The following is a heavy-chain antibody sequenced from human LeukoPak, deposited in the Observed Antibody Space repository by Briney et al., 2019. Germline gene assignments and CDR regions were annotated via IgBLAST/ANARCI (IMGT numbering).Heavy chain of an antibody. CDR1: GYTFTGYY. J-gene: IGHJ5*02. Sequence: GASVKVSCKASGYTFTGYYMHWVRQAPGQGLEWMGWINPNSGGTNYAQKFQGRVTMTRDTSISTAYMERSRLRSDDTAVYYCARGPSMVRGVIISVFDPWGQGTLVTVSS. CDR3: ARGPSMVRGVIISVFDP. CDR2: INPNSGGT. D-gene: IGHD3-10*01. V-gene: IGHV1-2*02.